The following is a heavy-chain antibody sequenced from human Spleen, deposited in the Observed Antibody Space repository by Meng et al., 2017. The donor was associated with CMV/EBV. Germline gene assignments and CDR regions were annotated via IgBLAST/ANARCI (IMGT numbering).Heavy chain of an antibody. CDR3: ARGLGYCSSTSCPSD. CDR2: INPDSGGT. Sequence: ASVKVSCKASGYTFIGYYIYWVRQVPGQGLEWVGWINPDSGGTNFAQQFLGRVVMTSDTSISTAHMELSSLRSEDTAVYYCARGLGYCSSTSCPSDWGQGTLVTVSS. CDR1: GYTFIGYY. J-gene: IGHJ4*02. D-gene: IGHD2-2*01. V-gene: IGHV1-2*02.